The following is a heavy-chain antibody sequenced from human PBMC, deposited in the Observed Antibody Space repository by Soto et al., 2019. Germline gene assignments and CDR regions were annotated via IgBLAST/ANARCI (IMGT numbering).Heavy chain of an antibody. CDR1: GFTFDDYA. CDR3: AKDIRIRESVLLWLRADY. Sequence: EVQLVESGGGVVQPGRSLRLSCAASGFTFDDYAMHWVRQAPGKGLEWVSGISWNSGSIDYADSVKGRFTISRDNAKNSLYLQMNSLRAEDTGLYYCAKDIRIRESVLLWLRADYWGQRNLVTVSS. V-gene: IGHV3-9*01. D-gene: IGHD3-10*01. J-gene: IGHJ4*02. CDR2: ISWNSGSI.